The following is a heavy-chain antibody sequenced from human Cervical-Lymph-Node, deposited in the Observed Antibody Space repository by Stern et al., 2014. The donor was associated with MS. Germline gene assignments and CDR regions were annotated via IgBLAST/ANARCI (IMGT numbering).Heavy chain of an antibody. D-gene: IGHD3-10*01. CDR3: ARDLGRGVVGH. CDR1: GYNFAAYY. CDR2: INPNSGDT. Sequence: MQLVESGAEVKKPGASVRVSCKTSGYNFAAYYVHWVRQAPGQGLEWMGWINPNSGDTDYAQKFQGRVTVTRDTSITTAYLDLTRLTSDDTAVYLCARDLGRGVVGHWGQGTLVTVSS. V-gene: IGHV1-2*02. J-gene: IGHJ4*02.